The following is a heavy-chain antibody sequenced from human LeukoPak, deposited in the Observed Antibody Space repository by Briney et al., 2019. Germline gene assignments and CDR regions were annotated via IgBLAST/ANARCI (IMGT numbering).Heavy chain of an antibody. CDR1: GYTFTSYG. CDR2: ICAYNGNT. CDR3: ARGGPYYYDSSGYPNTYFDY. V-gene: IGHV1-18*01. Sequence: ASVKVSCKASGYTFTSYGISWVRQAPGQGLEWMGWICAYNGNTNYAQKLQGRVTMTTDTSTSTAYMELRSLRSDDTAVYYCARGGPYYYDSSGYPNTYFDYWGQGTLVTVSS. J-gene: IGHJ4*02. D-gene: IGHD3-22*01.